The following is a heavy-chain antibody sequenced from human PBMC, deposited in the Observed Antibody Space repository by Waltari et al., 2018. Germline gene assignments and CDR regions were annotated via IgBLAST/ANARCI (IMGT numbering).Heavy chain of an antibody. V-gene: IGHV4-61*02. CDR2: IYTSGST. CDR3: ARESSYQLLPLSMDV. CDR1: GGSISSGSIY. Sequence: QVQLQESGPGLVKPSQTLSPTCTVSGGSISSGSIYWSWIRQPAGKGLEWIGRIYTSGSTNYNPSLKSRVTISVDTSKNQFSLKLSSVTAADTAVYYCARESSYQLLPLSMDVWGKGTTVTVSS. J-gene: IGHJ6*03. D-gene: IGHD2-2*01.